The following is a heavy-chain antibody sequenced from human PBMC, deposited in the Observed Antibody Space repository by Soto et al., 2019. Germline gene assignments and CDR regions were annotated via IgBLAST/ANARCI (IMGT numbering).Heavy chain of an antibody. Sequence: ASVKVSCKASGGTFSSYAISWVRQAPGQGLEWMGGIIPIFGTANYAQEFQGRVTITADKSTSTAYMELSSLRSEDTAVYYCASPEYSSSSEGSGYGMDVWGQGTTVTVSS. D-gene: IGHD6-6*01. V-gene: IGHV1-69*06. CDR1: GGTFSSYA. J-gene: IGHJ6*02. CDR3: ASPEYSSSSEGSGYGMDV. CDR2: IIPIFGTA.